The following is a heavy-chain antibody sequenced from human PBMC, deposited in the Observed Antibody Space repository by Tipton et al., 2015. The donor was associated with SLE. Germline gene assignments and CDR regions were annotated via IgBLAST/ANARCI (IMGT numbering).Heavy chain of an antibody. J-gene: IGHJ3*02. D-gene: IGHD2-15*01. CDR3: ARENIVVVVAATLAYAFDI. CDR1: GYTFTSYG. V-gene: IGHV1-18*01. Sequence: QSGPEVKKPGASVKVSCKASGYTFTSYGISWVRQAPGQGLEWMGWISAYNGNTNYAQKLQGRVTMTTDTSTSTAYMELRSLRSDDTAVYYCARENIVVVVAATLAYAFDIWGQGTMVTVSS. CDR2: ISAYNGNT.